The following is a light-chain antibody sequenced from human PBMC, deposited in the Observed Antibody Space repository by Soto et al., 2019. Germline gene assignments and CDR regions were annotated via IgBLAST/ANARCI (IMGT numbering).Light chain of an antibody. CDR2: EVT. CDR1: SSDVGSYNL. Sequence: QSVLTQPASVSGSPGQSITISCTGTSSDVGSYNLVSWYQQHPGKAPKLMIYEVTKRPSGISNRFSGSKSGNTASLTISGLQAEYEAEYYGCSYVGSSPPYVIVGGGTELTVL. CDR3: CSYVGSSPPYVI. J-gene: IGLJ2*01. V-gene: IGLV2-23*02.